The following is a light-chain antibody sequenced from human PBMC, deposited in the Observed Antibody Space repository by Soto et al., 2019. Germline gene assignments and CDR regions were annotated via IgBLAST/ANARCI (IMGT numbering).Light chain of an antibody. CDR2: DDN. Sequence: QPPSVSAAPGQKVTISCSGSSSNIGGNSVSWYQQLPGTAPKLLIYDDNKRPSGIPDRFSGSKSGTSATLGITGFQTGDEADYYCGSWDSSLSAYVFGSGTKVTVL. CDR3: GSWDSSLSAYV. CDR1: SSNIGGNS. V-gene: IGLV1-51*01. J-gene: IGLJ1*01.